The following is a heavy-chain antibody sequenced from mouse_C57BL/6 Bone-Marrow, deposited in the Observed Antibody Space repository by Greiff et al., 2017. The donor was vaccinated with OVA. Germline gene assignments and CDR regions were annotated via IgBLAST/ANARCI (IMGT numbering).Heavy chain of an antibody. CDR2: IYPGDGDT. Sequence: LVESGPELVKPGASVKISCKASGYAFSSSWMNWVKQRPGKGLEWIGRIYPGDGDTNYNGKFKGKATLTADKSSSTAYMQLSSLTSEDSAVYFCARSHYGSTGFDYWGQGTTLTVSS. J-gene: IGHJ2*01. CDR1: GYAFSSSW. D-gene: IGHD1-1*01. V-gene: IGHV1-82*01. CDR3: ARSHYGSTGFDY.